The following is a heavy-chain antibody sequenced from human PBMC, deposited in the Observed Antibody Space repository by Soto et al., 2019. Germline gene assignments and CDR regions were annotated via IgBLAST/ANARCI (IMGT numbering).Heavy chain of an antibody. V-gene: IGHV4-30-4*02. CDR3: ARVLWFGELPNWFDP. Sequence: KASETLSLTCTVSGGSISSGDYYWSWIRQPPGKGLEWIGYIYYSGSTYYNPSLKSRVTISVDTSKNQFSLKLSSVTAADTAVYYCARVLWFGELPNWFDPWGQGTLVTVSS. CDR1: GGSISSGDYY. J-gene: IGHJ5*02. CDR2: IYYSGST. D-gene: IGHD3-10*01.